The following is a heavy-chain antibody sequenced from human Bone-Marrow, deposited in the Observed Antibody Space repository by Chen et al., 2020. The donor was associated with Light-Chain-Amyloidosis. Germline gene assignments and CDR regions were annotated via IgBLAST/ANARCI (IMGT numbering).Heavy chain of an antibody. D-gene: IGHD3-10*01. CDR1: GFTFSSRW. CDR2: IRLDGIEN. J-gene: IGHJ3*02. V-gene: IGHV3-7*05. CDR3: AREDRGAYDI. Sequence: EMQLVESGGDLVQPGGSLRLSCEASGFTFSSRWMSWVRQAPGEGLEWLANIRLDGIENYFVESVRGRFTLPRDTAKNSHYLQMNSLRAEDTAVYYCAREDRGAYDIWGQGTMVTVSS.